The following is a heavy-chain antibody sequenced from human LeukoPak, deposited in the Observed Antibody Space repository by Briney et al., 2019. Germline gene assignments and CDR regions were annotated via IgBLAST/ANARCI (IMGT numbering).Heavy chain of an antibody. V-gene: IGHV3-23*01. CDR3: AKSTNSCSGGSCYSGFDY. CDR2: FSGSGGST. J-gene: IGHJ4*02. CDR1: GFTFSSYA. Sequence: GGSLRLSCAASGFTFSSYAMSWVRQAPGKGLEWVSTFSGSGGSTYYADSVKGWFTISRDNSRNTLYLQMNSLRAEDTAIYYCAKSTNSCSGGSCYSGFDYWGQGTLVTASS. D-gene: IGHD2-15*01.